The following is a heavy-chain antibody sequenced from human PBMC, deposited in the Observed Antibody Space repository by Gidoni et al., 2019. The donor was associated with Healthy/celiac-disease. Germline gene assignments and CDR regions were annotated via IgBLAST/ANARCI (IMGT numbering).Heavy chain of an antibody. V-gene: IGHV3-74*01. Sequence: GLVWVSRINSDGSSTSYADSVKGRFTISRDNAKNTLYLQMNSLRAEDTAVYYCARDPLASWNAVGTDDYWGQGTLVTVSS. D-gene: IGHD1-1*01. CDR3: ARDPLASWNAVGTDDY. CDR2: INSDGSST. J-gene: IGHJ4*02.